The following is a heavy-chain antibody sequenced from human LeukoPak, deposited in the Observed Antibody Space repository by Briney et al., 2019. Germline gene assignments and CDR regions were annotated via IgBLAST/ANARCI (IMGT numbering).Heavy chain of an antibody. Sequence: PGGSLRLSCAASGFTFSSYWMHWVRQAPGKGLVWVSRINSDGSSTSYADSVKGRFTISRDNAKNTLYLQMNSLRAEDTAVYYCAREGGIVGAFDPWGQGTLVTVSS. CDR3: AREGGIVGAFDP. J-gene: IGHJ5*02. CDR1: GFTFSSYW. V-gene: IGHV3-74*01. CDR2: INSDGSST. D-gene: IGHD1-26*01.